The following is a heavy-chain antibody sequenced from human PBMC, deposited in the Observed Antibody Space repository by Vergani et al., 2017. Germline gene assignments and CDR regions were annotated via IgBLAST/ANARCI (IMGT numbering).Heavy chain of an antibody. Sequence: QVQLVESGGGVVQPGRSLRLSCAASGFTFSDYYMSWIRQAPGKGLEWVSYISSSSSYTNYADSVKGRFTISRDNAKNSLYLQMNSLRAEDTAVYYCARIVSPRARLVTPAFDYWGQGTLVTVSS. CDR2: ISSSSSYT. CDR1: GFTFSDYY. CDR3: ARIVSPRARLVTPAFDY. J-gene: IGHJ4*02. V-gene: IGHV3-11*06. D-gene: IGHD3-9*01.